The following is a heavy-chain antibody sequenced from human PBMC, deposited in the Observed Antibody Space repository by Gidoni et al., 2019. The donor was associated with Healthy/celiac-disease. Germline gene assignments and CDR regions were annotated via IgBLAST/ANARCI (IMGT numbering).Heavy chain of an antibody. J-gene: IGHJ6*02. V-gene: IGHV3-30-3*01. D-gene: IGHD4-17*01. Sequence: QVQLVESGGGVVQPGRSLRLSCAATGFTFSSYARHWVRQAPGKGLEWVAVLSYDGSNKYYADSVKGRFTISRDNSKNTLYLQMNSLRAEDTAVYYCARGTVPNYYYYGMDVWGQGTTVTVSS. CDR3: ARGTVPNYYYYGMDV. CDR1: GFTFSSYA. CDR2: LSYDGSNK.